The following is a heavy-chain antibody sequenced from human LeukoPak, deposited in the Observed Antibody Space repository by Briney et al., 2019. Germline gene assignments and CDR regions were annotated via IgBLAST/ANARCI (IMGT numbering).Heavy chain of an antibody. J-gene: IGHJ1*01. CDR3: TTTFHRDSSGSR. CDR2: IKSKTTGGTA. CDR1: GFTFSDVW. Sequence: PGGSLRLSCAASGFTFSDVWMAWVRQAPGKGLEWVGRIKSKTTGGTADYAAPVKGRFTISRDDSKNMLYLQMNSPETEDTAVYYFTTTFHRDSSGSRWGQGTLVTVSS. V-gene: IGHV3-15*01. D-gene: IGHD3-22*01.